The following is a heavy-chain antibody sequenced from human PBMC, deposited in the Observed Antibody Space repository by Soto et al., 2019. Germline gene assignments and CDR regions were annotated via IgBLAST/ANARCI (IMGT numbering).Heavy chain of an antibody. D-gene: IGHD6-13*01. CDR2: ISSSSSTI. CDR3: ARDLGTRIAAAGSFDP. Sequence: GGSLRLSCAASGFTFSSYSMNWVRQAPGKGLEWVSYISSSSSTIYYADSVKGRFTISRDNAKNSLYLQTNSLRDEDTAVYYCARDLGTRIAAAGSFDPWGQGTLVTVSS. V-gene: IGHV3-48*02. J-gene: IGHJ5*02. CDR1: GFTFSSYS.